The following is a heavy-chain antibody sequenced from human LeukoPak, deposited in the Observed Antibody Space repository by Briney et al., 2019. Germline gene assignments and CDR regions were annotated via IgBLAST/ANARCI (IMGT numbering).Heavy chain of an antibody. CDR2: IWYDGSNK. Sequence: PGGSLRLSCAASGFTFSSYGMHWVRQAPGKGLEWVAVIWYDGSNKYYADSVKGRFTISRDNSKNTLYLQMNSLRAEDTAVYCCARDRSQGEFDYWGQGTLVTVSS. CDR3: ARDRSQGEFDY. J-gene: IGHJ4*02. V-gene: IGHV3-33*01. CDR1: GFTFSSYG. D-gene: IGHD3-16*01.